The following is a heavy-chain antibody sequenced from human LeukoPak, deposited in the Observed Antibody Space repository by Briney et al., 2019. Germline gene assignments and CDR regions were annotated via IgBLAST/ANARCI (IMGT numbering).Heavy chain of an antibody. CDR2: IKQDGSEK. J-gene: IGHJ4*02. CDR1: GFTFSSYS. CDR3: ATTSTVTTSACFDY. Sequence: GGSLRLSCAASGFTFSSYSMNWVRQAPGKGLEWVANIKQDGSEKYYVDSVKGQFTISRDNAKNSLYLQMNSLRAEDTAVYYCATTSTVTTSACFDYWGQGTLVTVSS. V-gene: IGHV3-7*01. D-gene: IGHD4-17*01.